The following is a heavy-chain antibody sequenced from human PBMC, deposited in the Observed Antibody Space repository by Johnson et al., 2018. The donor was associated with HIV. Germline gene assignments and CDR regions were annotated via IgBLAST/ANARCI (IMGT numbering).Heavy chain of an antibody. CDR3: AKDWYDAGPLMALDI. V-gene: IGHV3-NL1*01. J-gene: IGHJ3*02. CDR1: GFTFSSYW. Sequence: QVQLVESGGGVVQPGRSLRLSCAASGFTFSSYWMHWVRQAPGKGLVWVSAISGSGGSTYYADSVKGRFTISRDNSKNTLYLQMTSLRSEDTAVYYCAKDWYDAGPLMALDIWGQGTMVTVSS. D-gene: IGHD2-8*01. CDR2: ISGSGGST.